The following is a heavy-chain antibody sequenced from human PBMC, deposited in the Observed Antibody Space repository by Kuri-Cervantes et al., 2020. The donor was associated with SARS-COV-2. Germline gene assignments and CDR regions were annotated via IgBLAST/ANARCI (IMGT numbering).Heavy chain of an antibody. D-gene: IGHD2-2*01. V-gene: IGHV3-48*02. CDR2: ISSSSSTI. CDR3: ARLVPTDYGMDV. Sequence: GGSLRLSCVASGFTFSSYSMNWVRQAPGKGLEWVSYISSSSSTIYYADSVKGRFTISRDNAKNSLYLQMNSLRDEDTAVYYCARLVPTDYGMDVWGQGTTVTVSS. CDR1: GFTFSSYS. J-gene: IGHJ6*02.